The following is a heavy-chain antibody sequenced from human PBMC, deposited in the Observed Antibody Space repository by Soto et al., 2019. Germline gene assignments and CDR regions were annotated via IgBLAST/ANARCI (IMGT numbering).Heavy chain of an antibody. D-gene: IGHD6-19*01. CDR3: AREVGQWLAPLLFDP. CDR2: ISAYNGNT. CDR1: GYTFTSYG. J-gene: IGHJ5*02. Sequence: QVQLVQSGAEVKKPGASVKVSCKASGYTFTSYGISWVRQAPGQGLEWMGWISAYNGNTNYAQKLQGRVTMTTDTSTSTAYMELGSLRSDDTAGYYCAREVGQWLAPLLFDPWGQGTLVTVSS. V-gene: IGHV1-18*01.